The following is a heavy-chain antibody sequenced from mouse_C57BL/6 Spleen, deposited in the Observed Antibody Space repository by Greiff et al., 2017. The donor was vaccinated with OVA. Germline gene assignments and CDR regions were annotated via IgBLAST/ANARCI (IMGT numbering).Heavy chain of an antibody. CDR2: FYPGSGSI. CDR3: ARHESPSYYYGSSPFAY. V-gene: IGHV1-62-2*01. Sequence: QVHVKQSGAELVKPGASVKLSCKASGYTFTEYTIHWVKQRSGQGLEWIGWFYPGSGSIKYNEKFKDKATLTADKSSSTVYMELSRLTSEDSAVYFCARHESPSYYYGSSPFAYWGQGTLVTVSA. D-gene: IGHD1-1*01. J-gene: IGHJ3*01. CDR1: GYTFTEYT.